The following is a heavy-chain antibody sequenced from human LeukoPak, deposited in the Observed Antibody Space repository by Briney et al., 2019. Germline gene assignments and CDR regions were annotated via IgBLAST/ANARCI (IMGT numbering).Heavy chain of an antibody. D-gene: IGHD1-26*01. J-gene: IGHJ4*02. V-gene: IGHV1-46*01. Sequence: ASVKVSCTASGYIFTSYYMHWVRQAPGQGLEWMGIINPSGGSTSYAQKFQGRVTMTRDTSTSTVYMELSSLRSEDTAVYYCARDVVGSTGPPGYYFDYWGQGTLVTVSS. CDR3: ARDVVGSTGPPGYYFDY. CDR1: GYIFTSYY. CDR2: INPSGGST.